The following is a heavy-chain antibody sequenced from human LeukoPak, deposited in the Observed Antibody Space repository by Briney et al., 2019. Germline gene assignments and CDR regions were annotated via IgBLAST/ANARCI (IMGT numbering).Heavy chain of an antibody. V-gene: IGHV4-39*01. CDR1: GGSISSSSYY. D-gene: IGHD6-13*01. Sequence: PSETLSLTCTVSGGSISSSSYYRGWIRQPPGKGLEWIGSIYYSGSTYYNPSLKSRVTISVDTSKNQFSLKLSSVTAADTAVYYCARRGIAAAGTGYWGQGTLVTVSS. CDR2: IYYSGST. CDR3: ARRGIAAAGTGY. J-gene: IGHJ4*02.